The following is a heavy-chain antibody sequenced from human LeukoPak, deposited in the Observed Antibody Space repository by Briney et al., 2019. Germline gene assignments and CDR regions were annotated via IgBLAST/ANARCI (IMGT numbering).Heavy chain of an antibody. J-gene: IGHJ6*02. CDR3: ARGWDSSGYYYYYGMDV. Sequence: PSETLSLTCTVSGGSISSYYWSWIRQPPGKGLEWIGEINHSGSTNYNPSLKSRVTISVDTSKNQFSLKLSSVTAADTAVYYCARGWDSSGYYYYYGMDVWGQGTTVTVSS. D-gene: IGHD3-22*01. V-gene: IGHV4-34*01. CDR1: GGSISSYY. CDR2: INHSGST.